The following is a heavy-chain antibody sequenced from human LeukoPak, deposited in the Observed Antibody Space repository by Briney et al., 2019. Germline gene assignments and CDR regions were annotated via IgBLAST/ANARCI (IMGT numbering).Heavy chain of an antibody. V-gene: IGHV4-30-2*01. CDR1: GGSISSGLYS. J-gene: IGHJ5*02. Sequence: PSEALSLTCDVSGGSISSGLYSWSWIRQPLGKGLEWIGYIYHTGSTYYNPSLKSRVTISVDTSKNQFSLRLSSVTAADTAVYYCARLQYCSGTSCYWFDPWGQGTLVTVSS. CDR2: IYHTGST. CDR3: ARLQYCSGTSCYWFDP. D-gene: IGHD2-2*01.